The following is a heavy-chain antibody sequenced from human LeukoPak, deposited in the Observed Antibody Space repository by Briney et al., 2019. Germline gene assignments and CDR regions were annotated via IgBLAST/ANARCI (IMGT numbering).Heavy chain of an antibody. CDR3: ARGLARGWYSY. D-gene: IGHD6-19*01. CDR2: IYYSGST. Sequence: SETLSLTRTVSGGSVSSGSYYWSWIRQPPGKGLEWIGYIYYSGSTNYNPSLKSRVTISVDTSKNQFSLKLSSVTAADTAVYYCARGLARGWYSYWGQGTLVTVSS. CDR1: GGSVSSGSYY. V-gene: IGHV4-61*01. J-gene: IGHJ4*02.